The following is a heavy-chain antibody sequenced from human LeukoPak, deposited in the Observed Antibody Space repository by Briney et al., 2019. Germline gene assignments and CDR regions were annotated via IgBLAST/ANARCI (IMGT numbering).Heavy chain of an antibody. D-gene: IGHD1-26*01. CDR3: GGAADS. J-gene: IGHJ4*02. CDR1: GGSISSYY. CDR2: HYHNGDT. V-gene: IGHV4-59*04. Sequence: SETLSLTCTVSGGSISSYYWSWIRQPPGKGLEWIGSHYHNGDTYYNPSLKSRVTISVDTSKSQFSLRLTSVTAADTAVYFCGGAADSWGQGILVTVSS.